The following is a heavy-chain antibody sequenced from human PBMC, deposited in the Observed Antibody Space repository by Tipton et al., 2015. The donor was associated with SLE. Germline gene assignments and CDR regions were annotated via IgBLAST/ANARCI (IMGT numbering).Heavy chain of an antibody. CDR3: AREFGLRWPPGHFDY. Sequence: RSLRLSCAASGFTFSTYTMHWVCQAPGKGLEWVAVISYDGTNKYYADSVKGRFTISRDNSKNTLYLQMNSLRAEDTAVYYCAREFGLRWPPGHFDYWGQGTLVTVSS. V-gene: IGHV3-30-3*01. J-gene: IGHJ4*02. CDR1: GFTFSTYT. D-gene: IGHD5-24*01. CDR2: ISYDGTNK.